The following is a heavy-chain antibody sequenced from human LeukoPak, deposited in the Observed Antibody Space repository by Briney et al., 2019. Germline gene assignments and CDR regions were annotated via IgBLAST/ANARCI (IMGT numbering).Heavy chain of an antibody. V-gene: IGHV3-7*01. CDR2: IKVDGSEK. D-gene: IGHD3-10*01. J-gene: IGHJ4*02. Sequence: GGSLRLSCVASGFSFSRSWMSWVRQAPGKGLEWVANIKVDGSEKHYLDSVEGRLIISRDNAKNSPHLQMNNLRAEDTAEYYCLRDGPSGSGSFGYWAQGTLVSVSS. CDR1: GFSFSRSW. CDR3: LRDGPSGSGSFGY.